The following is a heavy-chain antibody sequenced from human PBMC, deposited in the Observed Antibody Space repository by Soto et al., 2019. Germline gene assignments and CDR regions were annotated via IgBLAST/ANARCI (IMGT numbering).Heavy chain of an antibody. Sequence: QVQLVESGGGLVKPGGSLRLSCAASGFTFSDYYMSWIRQAPGKGLEWVSYISSSSSYTNYADSVKGRFTISRANAKNSVYLHMSSVRAEDTAVYYCARSSGRAPDLGQGSLVTVSS. D-gene: IGHD6-19*01. V-gene: IGHV3-11*05. CDR1: GFTFSDYY. J-gene: IGHJ4*02. CDR3: ARSSGRAPD. CDR2: ISSSSSYT.